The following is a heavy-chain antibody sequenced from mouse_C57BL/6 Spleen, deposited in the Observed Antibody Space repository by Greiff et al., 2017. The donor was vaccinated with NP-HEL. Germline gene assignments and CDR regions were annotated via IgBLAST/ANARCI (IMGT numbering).Heavy chain of an antibody. V-gene: IGHV1-82*01. D-gene: IGHD2-1*01. CDR2: IYPGDGAT. Sequence: VQLQQSGPELVKPGASVKISCKASGYAFSSSWMHWVQQRPGKGLEWIGRIYPGDGATNYNGTFKGKATVTADKSSSTAYMQLSSLTSEDSAVYCCGYDNHFAYWGKGTLVTVSA. CDR1: GYAFSSSW. J-gene: IGHJ3*01. CDR3: GYDNHFAY.